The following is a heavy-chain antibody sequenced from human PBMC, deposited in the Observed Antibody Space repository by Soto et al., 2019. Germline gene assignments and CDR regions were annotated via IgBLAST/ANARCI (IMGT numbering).Heavy chain of an antibody. CDR2: IKTKPDDGTI. CDR3: TTSNLGVDF. Sequence: EVQLVESGGGLVKPGGSLRLSCAASGLIFSDVWMTWVRQAPGKGLEWVGRIKTKPDDGTIDDAAPVRGRFTISRDDSKNTLNLQMTSLTPDYTGVYYCTTSNLGVDFWGPRTLVTVSS. V-gene: IGHV3-15*01. D-gene: IGHD1-1*01. CDR1: GLIFSDVW. J-gene: IGHJ4*02.